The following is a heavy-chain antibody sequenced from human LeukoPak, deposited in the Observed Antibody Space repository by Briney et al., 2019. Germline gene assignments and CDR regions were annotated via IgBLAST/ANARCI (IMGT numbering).Heavy chain of an antibody. CDR3: ARGSPWGRAFDI. Sequence: GGSLRLSCAASGFTFSSYSMNWVRQAPGKGLEWVSSISSSSSYIYYADSVKGRFTISRDNAKNSLYLQMNSLRAEDTAVYYCARGSPWGRAFDIWGQGTMVTVSS. CDR1: GFTFSSYS. D-gene: IGHD1-26*01. J-gene: IGHJ3*02. CDR2: ISSSSSYI. V-gene: IGHV3-21*01.